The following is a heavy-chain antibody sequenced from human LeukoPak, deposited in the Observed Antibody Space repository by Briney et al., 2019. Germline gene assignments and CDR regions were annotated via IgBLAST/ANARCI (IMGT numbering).Heavy chain of an antibody. D-gene: IGHD4-11*01. CDR1: GYTFTGYY. J-gene: IGHJ6*03. CDR2: INPNSGGT. Sequence: ASVMVSCKASGYTFTGYYMHWVRQAPGQGLEWMGWINPNSGGTNYAQKFQGRVTMTRDTSISTAYMELSRLRSDDTAVYYCARGPVTYYYYMDVWGKGTTVTVSS. V-gene: IGHV1-2*02. CDR3: ARGPVTYYYYMDV.